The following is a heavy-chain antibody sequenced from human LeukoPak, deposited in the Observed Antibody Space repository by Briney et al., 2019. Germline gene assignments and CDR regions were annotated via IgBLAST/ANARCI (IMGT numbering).Heavy chain of an antibody. J-gene: IGHJ3*01. V-gene: IGHV4-34*01. Sequence: PSETLSLTCAVYGGSFGGSFGGYYWSWLRQSPVKGLAWIGEINHTEETNYIPSLKSRVTISVNTSKNQFSLKLTSVTAADTAVYYCARGGRGNTPRRVAHFDVWGLGTMVTVSS. D-gene: IGHD1-26*01. CDR1: GGSFGGSFGGYY. CDR2: INHTEET. CDR3: ARGGRGNTPRRVAHFDV.